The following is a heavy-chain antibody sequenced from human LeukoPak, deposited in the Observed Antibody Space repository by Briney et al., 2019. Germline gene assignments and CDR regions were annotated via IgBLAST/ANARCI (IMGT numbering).Heavy chain of an antibody. CDR3: ARDLRSPIAAASDYYYYYYVMDV. V-gene: IGHV4-59*01. J-gene: IGHJ6*02. Sequence: LETLSLTCTVSGGSISSYYWSWIRQPPGKGLEWIGYIYYSGSTNYNPSLKSRVTISVDASKNQFSLKLSSVTAADTAVYYCARDLRSPIAAASDYYYYYYVMDVWGQGTTVTVSS. D-gene: IGHD6-13*01. CDR2: IYYSGST. CDR1: GGSISSYY.